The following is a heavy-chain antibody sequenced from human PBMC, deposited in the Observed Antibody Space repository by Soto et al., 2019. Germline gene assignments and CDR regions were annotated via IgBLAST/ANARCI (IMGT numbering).Heavy chain of an antibody. J-gene: IGHJ4*02. Sequence: EVQLVESGGDLVQPGGSLRLSCAVSGFTFSDHSMDWVRQAPGKGLEWVGRSRNKANSYTTEYAAFVKGRFIISRDDSKNSLYLQMNSLQPEDTVVYYSDGGDTKKRDFGSYFDSWGQGTVVTVSA. V-gene: IGHV3-72*01. CDR3: DGGDTKKRDFGSYFDS. D-gene: IGHD2-21*01. CDR1: GFTFSDHS. CDR2: SRNKANSYTT.